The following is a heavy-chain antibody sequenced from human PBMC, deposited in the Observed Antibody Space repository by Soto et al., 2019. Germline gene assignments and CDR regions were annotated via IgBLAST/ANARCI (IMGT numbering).Heavy chain of an antibody. D-gene: IGHD6-19*01. Sequence: QVQLVQSGAEVKKPGASVKVSCKTSGYTFTNYYMHWVRQAPGQGLEWMGIINPSGGSTSYSQKFQGRFTMTRDTSASTVYMELSSLRSEDTAVYYCAREVAGTEKRYFDFWGQGTLVTVSS. V-gene: IGHV1-46*01. CDR1: GYTFTNYY. J-gene: IGHJ4*02. CDR2: INPSGGST. CDR3: AREVAGTEKRYFDF.